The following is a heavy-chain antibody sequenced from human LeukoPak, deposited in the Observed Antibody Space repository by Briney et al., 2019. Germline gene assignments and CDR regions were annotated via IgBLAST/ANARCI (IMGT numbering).Heavy chain of an antibody. CDR2: ISYDGSNK. CDR1: GFTFSTYA. V-gene: IGHV3-30-3*01. Sequence: PGRSLRLSCAASGFTFSTYAMHWVRQAPGKGLEWVAVISYDGSNKYYADSVKGRFTISRDNSKNTLYLQMNSLRAEDTAVYYCESPGYDYWGQGTLVTVSS. J-gene: IGHJ4*02. D-gene: IGHD6-13*01. CDR3: ESPGYDY.